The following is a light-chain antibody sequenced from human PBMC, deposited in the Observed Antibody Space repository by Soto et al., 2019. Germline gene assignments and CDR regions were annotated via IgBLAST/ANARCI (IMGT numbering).Light chain of an antibody. Sequence: EIVMTQSLATLSVSPLERDTLSCRAGQTIYSNVAWYQQRPGQAPRLLIYRASTRATGVPARFSGSGSGTEFTLTISSLQSEDFAIYYCQQYQKLWTFGQGTKVDI. CDR3: QQYQKLWT. CDR1: QTIYSN. CDR2: RAS. V-gene: IGKV3-15*01. J-gene: IGKJ1*01.